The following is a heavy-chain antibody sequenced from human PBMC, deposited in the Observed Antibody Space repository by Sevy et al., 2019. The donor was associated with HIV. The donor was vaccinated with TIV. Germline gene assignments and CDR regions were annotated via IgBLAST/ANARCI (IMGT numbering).Heavy chain of an antibody. CDR2: IYYSGNT. CDR3: ARVMTIFGVAGPVDS. V-gene: IGHV4-59*02. CDR1: GASVSSNY. J-gene: IGHJ4*02. Sequence: SETLSLTCSVSGASVSSNYWTWIRQPPGKGLEWIGYIYYSGNTNHNPSLKSRVTISVDTSKNQVSLRLTSVTAADTAAYYCARVMTIFGVAGPVDSWGQGVLVTVSS. D-gene: IGHD3-3*01.